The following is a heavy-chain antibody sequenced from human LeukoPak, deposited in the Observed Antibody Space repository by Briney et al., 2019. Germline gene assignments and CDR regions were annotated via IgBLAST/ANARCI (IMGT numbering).Heavy chain of an antibody. V-gene: IGHV3-7*01. CDR2: IQQHGSET. D-gene: IGHD6-13*01. CDR3: ARDLGRYSSSWPV. J-gene: IGHJ6*02. CDR1: GFTFSNYW. Sequence: GGSLRLSCEGSGFTFSNYWMSWVRQAPGKGLEWVANIQQHGSETYYGDSVKGRFTISRDNSKNTLYLQMNSLRAEDTAVYYCARDLGRYSSSWPVWGQGTTVTVSS.